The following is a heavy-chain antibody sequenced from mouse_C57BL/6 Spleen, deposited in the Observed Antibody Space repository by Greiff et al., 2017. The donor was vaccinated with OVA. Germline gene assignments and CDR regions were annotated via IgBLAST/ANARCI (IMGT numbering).Heavy chain of an antibody. CDR1: GYTFTSYW. CDR3: ARGDYYGSKDYFDY. Sequence: QVQLQQPGAELVKPGASVKLSCKASGYTFTSYWMHWVKQRPGQGLEWIGMIHPNSGSTNYNEKFKSKATLTVDKSSSTAYMQLSSLTSEDSAVYYCARGDYYGSKDYFDYWGQGTTLTVSS. V-gene: IGHV1-64*01. CDR2: IHPNSGST. J-gene: IGHJ2*01. D-gene: IGHD1-1*01.